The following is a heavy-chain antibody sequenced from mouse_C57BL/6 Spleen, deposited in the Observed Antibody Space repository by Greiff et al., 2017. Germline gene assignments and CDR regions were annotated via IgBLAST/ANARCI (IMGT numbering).Heavy chain of an antibody. J-gene: IGHJ2*01. D-gene: IGHD1-1*01. V-gene: IGHV3-6*01. Sequence: EVKLQESGPGLVKPSQSLSLTCSVTGYSITSGYYWNWIRQFPGNKLEWMGYISYDGSNNYNPSLKNRISITRDTSKNQFFLKLNSVTTEDTATYYCAITTVVASADYWGQGTTLTVSS. CDR2: ISYDGSN. CDR1: GYSITSGYY. CDR3: AITTVVASADY.